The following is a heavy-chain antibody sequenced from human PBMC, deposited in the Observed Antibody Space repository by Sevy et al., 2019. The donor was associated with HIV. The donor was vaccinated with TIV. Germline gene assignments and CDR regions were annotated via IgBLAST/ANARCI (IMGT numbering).Heavy chain of an antibody. CDR3: ARRHGGYGYYFDN. CDR1: GFTVSSHY. D-gene: IGHD5-12*01. CDR2: IYSGGST. V-gene: IGHV3-53*01. Sequence: GGSLRLSCAASGFTVSSHYMSWVRQAPGKGLEWVSVIYSGGSTYYADSVKGRFTISRDNSKNTLYLQMNSLRAEDTAVYYCARRHGGYGYYFDNWGQGTLVTVSS. J-gene: IGHJ4*02.